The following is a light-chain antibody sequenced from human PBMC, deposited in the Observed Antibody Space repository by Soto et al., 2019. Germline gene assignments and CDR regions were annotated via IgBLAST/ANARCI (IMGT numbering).Light chain of an antibody. CDR3: LKSGHSPLT. J-gene: IGKJ2*01. CDR2: GAS. Sequence: EVVLTQSPGTLSLSPGERATLSCRASRRISSAYLAWYQQKPGQAPRLLIYGASTRATDIPDRFTGSGSAKDFTLIISRLEPADFAVYYCLKSGHSPLTFGQGTRLEIK. CDR1: RRISSAY. V-gene: IGKV3-20*01.